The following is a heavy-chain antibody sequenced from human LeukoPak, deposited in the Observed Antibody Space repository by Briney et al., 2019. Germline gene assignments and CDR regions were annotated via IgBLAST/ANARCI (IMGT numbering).Heavy chain of an antibody. CDR1: GFTFSSYW. CDR3: ARASSGWSPFDY. Sequence: GGTLRLFCASSGFTFSSYWMHWVRQAPRKGLVWVARIHSDGSSTSYADSVKGRFTISRDNAKNTLYLQMNSLRAEDTAVYYCARASSGWSPFDYWGQGTLVTVSS. V-gene: IGHV3-74*01. CDR2: IHSDGSST. D-gene: IGHD6-19*01. J-gene: IGHJ4*02.